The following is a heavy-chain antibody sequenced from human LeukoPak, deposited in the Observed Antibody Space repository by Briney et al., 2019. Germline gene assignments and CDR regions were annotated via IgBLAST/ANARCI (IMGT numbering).Heavy chain of an antibody. CDR2: IRYDGSNK. D-gene: IGHD3-10*01. CDR3: AKAPPGTMVRGVFPGDY. J-gene: IGHJ4*02. Sequence: GGSLRLSCAVSGFTVSRNYMSWVRQAPGKGLEWVAFIRYDGSNKYYADSVKGRFTISRDNSKNTLYLQMNSLRAEDTAVYYCAKAPPGTMVRGVFPGDYWGQGTLVTVSS. V-gene: IGHV3-30*02. CDR1: GFTVSRNY.